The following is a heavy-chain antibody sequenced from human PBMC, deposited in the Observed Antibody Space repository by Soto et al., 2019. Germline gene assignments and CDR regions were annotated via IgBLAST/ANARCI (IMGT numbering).Heavy chain of an antibody. CDR1: GFTFSSYA. J-gene: IGHJ4*02. V-gene: IGHV3-30-3*01. CDR3: ARGSQTQLWLKGPFYY. D-gene: IGHD5-18*01. Sequence: GSLRLSCAASGFTFSSYAMHWVRQAPVKGLEWVAVISYDGSNKYYADSVKGRFTISRDNSKNTLYLQMNSLRAEDTAVYYCARGSQTQLWLKGPFYYWGQGTLVTVSS. CDR2: ISYDGSNK.